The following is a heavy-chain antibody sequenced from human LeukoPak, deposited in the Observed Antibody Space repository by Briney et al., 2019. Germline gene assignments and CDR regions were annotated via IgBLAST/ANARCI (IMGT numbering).Heavy chain of an antibody. CDR1: GFTFNTFN. V-gene: IGHV3-21*01. D-gene: IGHD3-9*01. J-gene: IGHJ4*02. CDR3: ARGHYDVLAASYKWTPDY. Sequence: GGSLRLSCAASGFTFNTFNMNWVRQAPGKGLEWVSSITSGGDYIYYADSVKGRFTTSRNNAKNSLSLQLNSLRVEDTAVYYCARGHYDVLAASYKWTPDYWGQGTLVTVSS. CDR2: ITSGGDYI.